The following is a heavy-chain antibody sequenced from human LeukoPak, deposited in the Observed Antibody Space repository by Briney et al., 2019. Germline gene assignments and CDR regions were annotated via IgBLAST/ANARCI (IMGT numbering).Heavy chain of an antibody. CDR1: GCTFDDYA. CDR3: AKVAARGPIPDY. D-gene: IGHD2-15*01. V-gene: IGHV3-43*02. CDR2: ISGDGGST. J-gene: IGHJ4*02. Sequence: GGSLRLSCAASGCTFDDYAMYWVRQAPGKGLEWVSLISGDGGSTYYADSVKGRFTISRDNSKNSLYLQMNSLRTEDTALYYCAKVAARGPIPDYWGQGTLVTVSS.